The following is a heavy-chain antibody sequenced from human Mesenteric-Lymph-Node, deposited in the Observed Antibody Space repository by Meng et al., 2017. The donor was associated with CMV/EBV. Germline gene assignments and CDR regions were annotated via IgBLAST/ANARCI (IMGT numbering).Heavy chain of an antibody. D-gene: IGHD2-2*01. CDR2: IWYDGRNK. Sequence: GESLKISCAASGFTFSNYGMHWVRQAPGKGLEWVAVIWYDGRNKYYADSVKGRFTISRDNSKNTLYLQMNNLRAEDTAVYYCAVPAAAGLSYYFGMDVWGQGTTVTVSS. CDR3: AVPAAAGLSYYFGMDV. V-gene: IGHV3-33*01. CDR1: GFTFSNYG. J-gene: IGHJ6*02.